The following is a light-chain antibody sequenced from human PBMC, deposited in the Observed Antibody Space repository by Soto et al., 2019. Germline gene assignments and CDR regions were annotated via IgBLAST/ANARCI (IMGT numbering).Light chain of an antibody. CDR3: QQRSNPFT. Sequence: EIVLTQSPATLCLSPGERATLSCRATQSVRTYLAWYQQKPGQAPRLLIYDASKRATGIPARFIGSGSGTDFTLTISSLEPEDFAVYYCQQRSNPFTFGPGTKLDIK. CDR1: QSVRTY. CDR2: DAS. J-gene: IGKJ3*01. V-gene: IGKV3-11*01.